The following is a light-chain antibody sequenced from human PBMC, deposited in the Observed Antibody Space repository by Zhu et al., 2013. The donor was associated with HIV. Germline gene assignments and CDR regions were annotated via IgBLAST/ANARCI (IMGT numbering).Light chain of an antibody. V-gene: IGKV3-15*01. CDR3: QQYHNWPPFT. CDR1: QSISIN. Sequence: EIVLTQSPGTLSLSPGGRATLSCRASQSISINLAWYQQKPGQAPRLLIYGASTRATGIPARFSGSGSGTEFTLTISSLQSEDFVVYYCQQYHNWPPFTFGPGTKVDMK. CDR2: GAS. J-gene: IGKJ3*01.